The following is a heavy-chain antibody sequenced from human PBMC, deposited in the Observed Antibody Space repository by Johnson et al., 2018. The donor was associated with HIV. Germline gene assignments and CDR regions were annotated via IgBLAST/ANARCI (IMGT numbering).Heavy chain of an antibody. D-gene: IGHD3-3*01. CDR2: VNPNGGST. CDR3: ARDLRGYPIIDAFDI. Sequence: QLVESGGGVVQPGRSLRLSCAASRFTFSSYSMNCVRQAPGNGLELVGQVNPNGGSTYLIDSGKDRFNTSRDNAKNTLHLQMNSLRAEDAAVYYCARDLRGYPIIDAFDIWGQGTMVTVSS. J-gene: IGHJ3*02. V-gene: IGHV3-25*04. CDR1: RFTFSSYS.